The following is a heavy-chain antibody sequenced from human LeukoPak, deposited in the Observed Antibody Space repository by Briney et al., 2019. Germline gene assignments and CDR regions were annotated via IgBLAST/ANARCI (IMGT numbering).Heavy chain of an antibody. D-gene: IGHD6-6*01. J-gene: IGHJ4*02. V-gene: IGHV3-7*01. CDR3: VRWATSFDF. CDR2: IKQDGSEK. Sequence: GGSLRLSCAASGFTFSNYWMSWVRQAPGRGLEWVANIKQDGSEKYYVDSVTGRFTISRDNAKNSLYLQMNSLRPEETAVYYCVRWATSFDFWGQGTLVTVSS. CDR1: GFTFSNYW.